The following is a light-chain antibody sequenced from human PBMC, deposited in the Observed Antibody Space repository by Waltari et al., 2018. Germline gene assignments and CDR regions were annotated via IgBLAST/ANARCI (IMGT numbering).Light chain of an antibody. J-gene: IGLJ2*01. CDR1: NSDLGASTL. CDR2: YVN. V-gene: IGLV2-14*03. CDR3: SSYTASSTVV. Sequence: QSALTQPASVSGSPGHPITISCTGTNSDLGASTLVSWYQQPPHNTPNLFLYYVNARPSGVSHRFSGSKSGNTASLTISGLQAEDEADYYCSSYTASSTVVFGGGTKLTVL.